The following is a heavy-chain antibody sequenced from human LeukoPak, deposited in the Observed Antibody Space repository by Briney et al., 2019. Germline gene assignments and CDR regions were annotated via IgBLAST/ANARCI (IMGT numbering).Heavy chain of an antibody. D-gene: IGHD1-26*01. V-gene: IGHV3-7*01. Sequence: GGSLRLSCAASGFIFSNYLMSWVRQAPGKGLEWVANIKPDGSETNHVDSLKGRFTISRDNAKNSVYLQMNRLRAEDTAVYYCARVAHYYHLDQWGQGTLVTVSS. J-gene: IGHJ4*02. CDR3: ARVAHYYHLDQ. CDR1: GFIFSNYL. CDR2: IKPDGSET.